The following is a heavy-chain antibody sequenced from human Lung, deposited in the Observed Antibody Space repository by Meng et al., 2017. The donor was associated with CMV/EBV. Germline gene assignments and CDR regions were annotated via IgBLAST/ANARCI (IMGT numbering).Heavy chain of an antibody. CDR2: ISYDGSNK. CDR3: VRDQGGESMIAVLIERFGMNV. J-gene: IGHJ6*02. D-gene: IGHD3-22*01. Sequence: SCAASGFTFNTYAMHWVRQAPGKGLEWVAVISYDGSNKYTADSVQGRLTISRDNSKNNLYLQMNSLTVEDTAVYYCVRDQGGESMIAVLIERFGMNVWGQGTAVPVPS. V-gene: IGHV3-30*04. CDR1: GFTFNTYA.